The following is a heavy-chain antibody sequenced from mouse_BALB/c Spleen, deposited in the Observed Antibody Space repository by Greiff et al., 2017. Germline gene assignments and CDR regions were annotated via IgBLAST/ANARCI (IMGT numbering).Heavy chain of an antibody. J-gene: IGHJ3*01. CDR2: IYPYNGGT. CDR3: ARDGGLNWDWFAY. V-gene: IGHV1S29*02. Sequence: VQLQQSGPELVKPGASVKISCKASGYTFTDYNMHWVKQSHGKSLEWIGYIYPYNGGTGYNQKFKSKATLTVDNSSSTAYMELSSLTSEDSAVYYCARDGGLNWDWFAYWGQGTLVTVSA. CDR1: GYTFTDYN. D-gene: IGHD4-1*01.